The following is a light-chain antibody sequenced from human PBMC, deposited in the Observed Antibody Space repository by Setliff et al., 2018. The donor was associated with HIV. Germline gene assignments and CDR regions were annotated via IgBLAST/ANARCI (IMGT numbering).Light chain of an antibody. CDR2: DIS. CDR1: SSDVGSYDF. Sequence: QSVLIQPASVSGSPGQSVTVPCTGTSSDVGSYDFVSWYQQLPGKAPKLLIYDISDRPSGVSLRFSGSKSGNTASLTISGLQSEDEADYYCASYRPNDLGVFGTGTKVTV. J-gene: IGLJ1*01. V-gene: IGLV2-14*03. CDR3: ASYRPNDLGV.